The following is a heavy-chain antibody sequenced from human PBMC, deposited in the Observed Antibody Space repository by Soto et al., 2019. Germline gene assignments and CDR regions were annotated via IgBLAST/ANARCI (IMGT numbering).Heavy chain of an antibody. V-gene: IGHV1-3*01. D-gene: IGHD7-27*01. CDR2: INAGYGNT. CDR3: ARDTGDGTFDC. J-gene: IGHJ4*02. Sequence: QVHLVQSGAEVRKPGASVKVSCKASGYTFSSYAMHWVRQAPGQRLEWMGWINAGYGNTKSSQKFQDRVTISRDTAASTAYMELTRLRSEDTAVYYCARDTGDGTFDCWGQGTLGTVSS. CDR1: GYTFSSYA.